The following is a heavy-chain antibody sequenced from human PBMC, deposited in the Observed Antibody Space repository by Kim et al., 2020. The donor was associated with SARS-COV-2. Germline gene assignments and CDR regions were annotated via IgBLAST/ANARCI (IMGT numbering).Heavy chain of an antibody. V-gene: IGHV1-3*01. CDR2: INAGNGNT. D-gene: IGHD2-2*01. J-gene: IGHJ4*02. CDR3: ARGIAVAGTIDY. CDR1: GYTFTSYA. Sequence: ASVKVSCKASGYTFTSYAMHWVRQAPGERLEWMGWINAGNGNTKYSQKFQDRVTITRDTSATTAYMELSSVKSEDTAVYYCARGIAVAGTIDYWGQGTLVTVSS.